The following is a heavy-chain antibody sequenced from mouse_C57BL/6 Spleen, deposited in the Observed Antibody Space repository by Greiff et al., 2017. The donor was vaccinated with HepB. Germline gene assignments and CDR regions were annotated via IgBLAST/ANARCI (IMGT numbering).Heavy chain of an antibody. J-gene: IGHJ3*01. CDR1: GYTFTGYW. CDR3: ARSDGYSHIAY. CDR2: ILPGSGST. Sequence: VQLQQSGAELMKPGASVKLSCKATGYTFTGYWIEWVKQRPGHGLEWIGEILPGSGSTNYNGKFKGKATFTADTSSNTAYMQLSGLTTEDSAIYYCARSDGYSHIAYWGQGTLVTVAA. V-gene: IGHV1-9*01. D-gene: IGHD2-3*01.